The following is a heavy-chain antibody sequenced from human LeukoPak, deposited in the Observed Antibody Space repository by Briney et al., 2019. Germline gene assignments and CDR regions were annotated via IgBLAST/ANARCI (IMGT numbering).Heavy chain of an antibody. V-gene: IGHV3-64*01. Sequence: GGSLRLSCAASGFTFSNHTMHWVRQAPGQGLEYVSAISSNGGSTYYANSVKGRFTISRDNSKNTLYLQMGSLRAEDMAVYYCARVTTSGWRAFDYWGQGILVTVAS. CDR1: GFTFSNHT. D-gene: IGHD6-19*01. J-gene: IGHJ4*02. CDR2: ISSNGGST. CDR3: ARVTTSGWRAFDY.